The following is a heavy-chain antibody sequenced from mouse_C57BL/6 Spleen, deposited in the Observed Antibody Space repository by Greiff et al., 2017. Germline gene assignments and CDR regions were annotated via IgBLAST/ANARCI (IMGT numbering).Heavy chain of an antibody. CDR3: ARAYYSNPSFDY. CDR2: IDPSDSYT. CDR1: GYTFTSYW. V-gene: IGHV1-69*01. Sequence: QVQLQQPGAELVMPGASVKLSCKASGYTFTSYWMHWVKQRPGQGLEWIGEIDPSDSYTNYNQKFKGKSTLTVDKSSSTAYMQLSSLTSEDSAVYYCARAYYSNPSFDYWGQGTTLTVSS. J-gene: IGHJ2*01. D-gene: IGHD2-5*01.